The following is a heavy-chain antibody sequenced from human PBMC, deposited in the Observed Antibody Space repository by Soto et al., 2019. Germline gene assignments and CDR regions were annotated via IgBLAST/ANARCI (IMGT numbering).Heavy chain of an antibody. CDR1: GYTFTNYG. CDR3: ARGPDPTYFDY. V-gene: IGHV1-18*01. J-gene: IGHJ4*02. CDR2: INVYNGKT. Sequence: QVQLVQSGGEVAKPGASVQVSCKASGYTFTNYGINWVRQAPGLGLEWMGWINVYNGKTNYAQKFQARVTMTTETSTNSVYMELRSLRSDDTAVYYCARGPDPTYFDYWGQGTLVIVSS.